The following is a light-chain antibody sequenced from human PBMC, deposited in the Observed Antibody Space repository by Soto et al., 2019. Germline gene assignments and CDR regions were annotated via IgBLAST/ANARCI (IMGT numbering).Light chain of an antibody. CDR3: PQYNSYAFT. J-gene: IGKJ3*01. CDR1: QTISNW. V-gene: IGKV1-5*01. Sequence: DIQMTQSPSTLSASVGDRVTITCRASQTISNWLAWYQQKPGKAPKLLIYDAAKLESGVPARFSGSGSGTEFTLTISSLQPDDFGTYYCPQYNSYAFTFGPGTKVDIK. CDR2: DAA.